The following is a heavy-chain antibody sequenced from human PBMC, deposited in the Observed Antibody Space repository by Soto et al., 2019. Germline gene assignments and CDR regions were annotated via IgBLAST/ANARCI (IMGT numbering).Heavy chain of an antibody. D-gene: IGHD5-18*01. CDR1: GFTFSSYA. CDR3: AREQLVGMDTDY. J-gene: IGHJ4*02. V-gene: IGHV3-30-3*01. CDR2: ISYDGSNK. Sequence: GGSLRLSCAASGFTFSSYAMHWVRQAPGKGLEWVAVISYDGSNKYYADSVKGRFTISRDNSKNTLYLQMNSLRAEDTAVYYCAREQLVGMDTDYWGQGTLVTVSS.